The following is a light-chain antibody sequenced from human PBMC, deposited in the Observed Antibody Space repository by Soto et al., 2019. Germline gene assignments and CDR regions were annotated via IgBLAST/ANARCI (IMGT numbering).Light chain of an antibody. CDR3: QQYGVSPKT. V-gene: IGKV3-20*01. J-gene: IGKJ1*01. Sequence: EIVLTQSPATLSLSPGERATLSCRASQSVSNNYLAWYQQKPGQAPRLLIYGASNRATGIPDRFSGSGSGTDFTLTISRLEPEDSAVYFCQQYGVSPKTFGQGTKVDIK. CDR1: QSVSNNY. CDR2: GAS.